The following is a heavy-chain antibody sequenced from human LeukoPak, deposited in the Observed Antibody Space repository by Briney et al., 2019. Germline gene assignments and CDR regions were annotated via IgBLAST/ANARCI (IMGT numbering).Heavy chain of an antibody. CDR3: AREEDISMVRAIRYYFDD. Sequence: ASVKVSCKASGYTFTGYYMHWVRQAPGQGLEWMGWINPYSGVTNYAQKFQGRVTMTRDTSISTAYMELSRLRSDDTAVYYCAREEDISMVRAIRYYFDDWGQGTLVTVSS. V-gene: IGHV1-2*02. J-gene: IGHJ4*02. CDR2: INPYSGVT. D-gene: IGHD3-10*01. CDR1: GYTFTGYY.